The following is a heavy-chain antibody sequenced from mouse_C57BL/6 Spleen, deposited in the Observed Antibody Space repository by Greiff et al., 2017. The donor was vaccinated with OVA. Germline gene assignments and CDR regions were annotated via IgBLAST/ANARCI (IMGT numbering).Heavy chain of an antibody. V-gene: IGHV1-64*01. D-gene: IGHD4-1*02. CDR3: ALQLGDYFDY. CDR2: IHPNSGST. J-gene: IGHJ2*01. Sequence: QVQLQQPGAELVKPGASVKLSCKASGYTFTSYWMHWVKQRPGPGLEWIGMIHPNSGSTNYNEKFKSKAPLTVDKSSSTAYMQLSSLTSEDSAVYYCALQLGDYFDYWGQGTTLTVSS. CDR1: GYTFTSYW.